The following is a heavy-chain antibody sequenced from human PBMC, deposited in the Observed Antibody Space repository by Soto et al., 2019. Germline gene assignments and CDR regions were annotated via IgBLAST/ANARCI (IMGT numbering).Heavy chain of an antibody. CDR3: ARDADILTGSDAFDI. Sequence: GGSLILSCAASAFTFSDYYMSWIRQAPGKGLEWVSYISSSSGYTNYADSVKGRFTISRDNAKNSLYLQMNSLRAEDTAVYYCARDADILTGSDAFDIWGQGTMVTVSS. V-gene: IGHV3-11*05. D-gene: IGHD3-9*01. J-gene: IGHJ3*02. CDR1: AFTFSDYY. CDR2: ISSSSGYT.